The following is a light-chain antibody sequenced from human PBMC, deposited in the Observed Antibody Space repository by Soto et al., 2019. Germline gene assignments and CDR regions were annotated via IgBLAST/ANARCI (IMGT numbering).Light chain of an antibody. Sequence: QCVLTQPPSASGTPGQRVTISCSGSSSNIGSNTVNWYQQLPGTAPKLPIYSNNQRPSGVPDRFSGSKSGTSASLAISGLQSEDEADYYCAAWDDSLNGYVFGTGTRVTVL. CDR1: SSNIGSNT. V-gene: IGLV1-44*01. CDR3: AAWDDSLNGYV. J-gene: IGLJ1*01. CDR2: SNN.